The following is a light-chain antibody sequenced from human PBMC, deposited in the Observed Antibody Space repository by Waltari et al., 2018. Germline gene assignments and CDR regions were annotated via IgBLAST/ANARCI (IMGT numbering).Light chain of an antibody. Sequence: DIVMTQSPDSLAGSLGARATINRTSSQSILYRHSNRNPLAWYQQKPGQPPKLLFFWAATRESGAPDRFSVSGSGTDFTLTISSLQAEDVAVYYCQQYYNAPLTFGGGTKVEIK. CDR1: QSILYRHSNRNP. CDR3: QQYYNAPLT. CDR2: WAA. J-gene: IGKJ4*01. V-gene: IGKV4-1*01.